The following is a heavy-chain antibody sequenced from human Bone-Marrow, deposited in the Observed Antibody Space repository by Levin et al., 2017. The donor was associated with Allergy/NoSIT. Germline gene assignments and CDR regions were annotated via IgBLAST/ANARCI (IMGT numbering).Heavy chain of an antibody. J-gene: IGHJ4*02. V-gene: IGHV3-23*02. CDR1: GFTFRSFA. CDR2: ISGSGTTT. Sequence: PGGSLRLSCAASGFTFRSFAMSWVRQAPGKRLEWVSGISGSGTTTYHRDSVKGRFTISRDNSNNTLYVQMNSLRAEDTAVYYCAKDPLSGGGVDSWGQGILVTVAS. CDR3: AKDPLSGGGVDS. D-gene: IGHD2-8*02.